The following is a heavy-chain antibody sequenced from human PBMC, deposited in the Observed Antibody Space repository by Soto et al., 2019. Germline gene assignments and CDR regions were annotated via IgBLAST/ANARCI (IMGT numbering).Heavy chain of an antibody. CDR1: GFTFSSYA. Sequence: PGGSLRLSCAAPGFTFSSYAMSWVRQAPGKGLEWVSAISGSGGSTYYADSVKGRSTISRDNSKNTLYLQMNSLRAEDTAVYYCANLYSSSWYFDYWGQGTLVTVSS. D-gene: IGHD6-13*01. J-gene: IGHJ4*02. CDR2: ISGSGGST. CDR3: ANLYSSSWYFDY. V-gene: IGHV3-23*01.